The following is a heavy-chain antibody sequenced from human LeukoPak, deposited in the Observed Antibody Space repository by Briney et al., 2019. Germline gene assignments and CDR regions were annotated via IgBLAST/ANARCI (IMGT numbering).Heavy chain of an antibody. CDR3: VKAIRPIDSNSWYSVFDS. V-gene: IGHV3-23*01. J-gene: IGHJ4*02. Sequence: GGCLRLSCAASGFTFSTYAMTWVRQTPEKGLEGVSIISGRGDSSSYADSVKGRFTVSRDNSENTLYLQMNSLRAEDTAVYYCVKAIRPIDSNSWYSVFDSWGQGTLVTVSS. D-gene: IGHD6-13*01. CDR2: ISGRGDSS. CDR1: GFTFSTYA.